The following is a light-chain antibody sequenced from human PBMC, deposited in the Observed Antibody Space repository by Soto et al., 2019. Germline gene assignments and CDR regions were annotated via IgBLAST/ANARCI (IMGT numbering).Light chain of an antibody. CDR2: DVS. Sequence: QSALTQPASVSGSPGQSITISCTGTSSDVGGYNYVSWYQQHPGKAPKLMIYDVSNRPSGVSNRFAGSKSGNTASLTISGLQAEDEADYYCSSYTSNIYYVFGTGTKLTVL. J-gene: IGLJ1*01. CDR3: SSYTSNIYYV. CDR1: SSDVGGYNY. V-gene: IGLV2-14*01.